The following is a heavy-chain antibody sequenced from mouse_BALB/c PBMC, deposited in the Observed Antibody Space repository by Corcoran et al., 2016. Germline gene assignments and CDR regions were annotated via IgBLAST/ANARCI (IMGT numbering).Heavy chain of an antibody. CDR1: GYPFTSYY. V-gene: IGHV1S135*01. CDR3: ARDPTGTADYFDY. Sequence: EIQLQQSGPELMKPGASVKISCKASGYPFTSYYMHWVKQSHGKSLEWIGYIDPFNGGTSYNQKFKGKATLTVDKSSSTAYMHLSSLTSEDSAVYYCARDPTGTADYFDYWGQGTTLTVSS. CDR2: IDPFNGGT. J-gene: IGHJ2*01. D-gene: IGHD4-1*02.